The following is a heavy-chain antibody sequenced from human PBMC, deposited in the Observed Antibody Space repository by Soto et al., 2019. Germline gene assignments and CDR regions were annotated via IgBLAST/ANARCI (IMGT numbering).Heavy chain of an antibody. CDR3: ARDPPTRRYDIGVYNCFAP. D-gene: IGHD3-22*01. J-gene: IGHJ5*02. CDR2: ISAYNGNT. CDR1: GYTFTSYG. Sequence: ASVKVSCKASGYTFTSYGISWVRQAPGQGLEWMGWISAYNGNTNYAQKLQGGVTMTTDTSTSTAYMELRSLRSDDTAVYYCARDPPTRRYDIGVYNCFAPGGKETLVTVSS. V-gene: IGHV1-18*01.